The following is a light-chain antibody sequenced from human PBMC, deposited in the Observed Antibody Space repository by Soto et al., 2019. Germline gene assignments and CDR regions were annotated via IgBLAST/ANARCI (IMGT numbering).Light chain of an antibody. V-gene: IGKV3-15*01. CDR1: QRVSSH. CDR2: AAS. Sequence: ETVMTQSPVTLSVSPGDTATLSCRASQRVSSHLAWYQQKPGQAPRLLIYAASTRATGIPVRFSGSESETEFTLTIRSLQSEDSALYFCHQYNNWTWTFGQGTKVEIK. J-gene: IGKJ1*01. CDR3: HQYNNWTWT.